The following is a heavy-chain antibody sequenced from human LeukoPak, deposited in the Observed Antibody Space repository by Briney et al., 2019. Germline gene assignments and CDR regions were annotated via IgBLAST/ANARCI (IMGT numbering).Heavy chain of an antibody. V-gene: IGHV5-51*01. CDR2: IYPGDSDT. J-gene: IGHJ5*02. Sequence: GESLKISCKGSGYSFTSYWIGWVRRMPGKGLGWMGIIYPGDSDTRYSPSFQGQVTISADKSISTAYLQWSSLKASDTAMYYCARRLGTVTTQNWFDPWGQGTLVTVSS. CDR1: GYSFTSYW. D-gene: IGHD4-17*01. CDR3: ARRLGTVTTQNWFDP.